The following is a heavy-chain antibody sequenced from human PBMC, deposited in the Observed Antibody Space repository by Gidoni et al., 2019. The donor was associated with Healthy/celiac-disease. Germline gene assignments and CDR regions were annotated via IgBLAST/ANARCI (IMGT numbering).Heavy chain of an antibody. V-gene: IGHV3-30*03. D-gene: IGHD1-26*01. J-gene: IGHJ4*02. CDR1: GFTFSSSG. CDR3: ARGGSSFDY. CDR2: ISYDGSNK. Sequence: QVQLVESGGVVVQPGRSLRLSCAASGFTFSSSGMHWVRQAPGKGLEWVAVISYDGSNKYYADSVKGRFTISRDNSKNTLYLQMNSLRAEDTAVYYCARGGSSFDYWGQGTLVTVSS.